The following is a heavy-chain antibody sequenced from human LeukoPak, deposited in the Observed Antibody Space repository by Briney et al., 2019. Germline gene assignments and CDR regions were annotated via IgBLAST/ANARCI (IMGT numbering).Heavy chain of an antibody. CDR1: GFTFSSYI. D-gene: IGHD5-18*01. CDR3: ARDGGGHSNGNDAFDI. Sequence: GGSLRLSCAASGFTFSSYIMNWVRQAPGKGLEWVASISRNSTYIHYADSVKGRFTISRDSAKNSLYLQMNSLRAEDTAVYYCARDGGGHSNGNDAFDIWGQGTMVTVSS. V-gene: IGHV3-21*01. CDR2: ISRNSTYI. J-gene: IGHJ3*02.